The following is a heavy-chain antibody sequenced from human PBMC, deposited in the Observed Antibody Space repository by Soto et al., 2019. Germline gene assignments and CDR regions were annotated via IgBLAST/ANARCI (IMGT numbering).Heavy chain of an antibody. CDR1: GFTFSSYA. Sequence: PGGSLSLSCAASGFTFSSYAMSWFRQAPGKGLEWVSAISGSGGSTYYADSVKGRFTISRDNSKNTLYLQMNSLRAEDTAVYYCAKAPRITGTPSLWGQGTLVTVSS. CDR3: AKAPRITGTPSL. V-gene: IGHV3-23*01. J-gene: IGHJ4*02. D-gene: IGHD1-7*01. CDR2: ISGSGGST.